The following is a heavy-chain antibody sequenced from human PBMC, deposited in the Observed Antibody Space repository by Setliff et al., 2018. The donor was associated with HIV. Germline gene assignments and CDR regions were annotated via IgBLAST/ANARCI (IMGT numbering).Heavy chain of an antibody. CDR1: GVTVSKNY. CDR3: ARGGRDYSESSGYAVPGDYYGMDV. V-gene: IGHV3-66*02. J-gene: IGHJ6*02. CDR2: IYTGGAT. Sequence: GGSLRLSCAASGVTVSKNYMSWVRQAPGKGLEWASVIYTGGATFYADSVKARFTISRDNSRNTLYLQLGSLRADDMAVYYCARGGRDYSESSGYAVPGDYYGMDVWGQGTTVTVSS. D-gene: IGHD3-22*01.